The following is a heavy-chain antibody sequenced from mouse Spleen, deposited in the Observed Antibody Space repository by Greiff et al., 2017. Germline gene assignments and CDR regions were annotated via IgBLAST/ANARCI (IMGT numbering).Heavy chain of an antibody. CDR3: TSGGYDAGY. CDR2: INPSTGYT. V-gene: IGHV1-7*01. Sequence: VKLVESGAELAKPGASVKMSCKASGYTFTSYWMHWVKQRPGQGLEWIGYINPSTGYTEYNQKFKDKATLTADKSSSTAYMELRSLTSEDSAVYYCTSGGYDAGYWGQGTTLTVSS. D-gene: IGHD2-12*01. CDR1: GYTFTSYW. J-gene: IGHJ2*01.